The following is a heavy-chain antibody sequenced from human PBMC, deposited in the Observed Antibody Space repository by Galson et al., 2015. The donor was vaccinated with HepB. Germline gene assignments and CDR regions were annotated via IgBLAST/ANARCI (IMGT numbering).Heavy chain of an antibody. J-gene: IGHJ6*02. CDR2: TYYRSKWYN. D-gene: IGHD6-13*01. Sequence: CAISGDSVSSNSAAWNWIRQSPSRGLEWLGRTYYRSKWYNDYAVSVKSRITINPDTSKNQFSLQLNSVTPEDTAVYYCARDSLGAAAGSDYYYGMDVWGQGTTVTVSS. CDR1: GDSVSSNSAA. CDR3: ARDSLGAAAGSDYYYGMDV. V-gene: IGHV6-1*01.